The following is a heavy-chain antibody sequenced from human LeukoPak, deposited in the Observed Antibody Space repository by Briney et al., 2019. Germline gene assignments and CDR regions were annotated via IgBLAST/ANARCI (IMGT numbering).Heavy chain of an antibody. CDR1: GYSISSGYY. CDR2: IYHSGST. Sequence: SETLSLTCTVSGYSISSGYYWGWIRQPPGKGLEWIGSIYHSGSTYYNPSLKSRVTISVDTSKNQFSLKLSSVTAADTAVYYCAREASVGATYYYYYYYMDVWGKGTTVTVSS. V-gene: IGHV4-38-2*02. J-gene: IGHJ6*03. D-gene: IGHD1-26*01. CDR3: AREASVGATYYYYYYYMDV.